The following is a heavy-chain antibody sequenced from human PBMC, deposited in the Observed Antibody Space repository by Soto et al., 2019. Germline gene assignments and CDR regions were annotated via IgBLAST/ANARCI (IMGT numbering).Heavy chain of an antibody. V-gene: IGHV3-23*01. Sequence: EVQVLESGGGLVQPGGSLRLSCAATGFTFSDFAMSWVRQAPGKGLEWVSRIYGGGNGPHYADSVKGRVTISRDNSKNTLYLQLNSLRAENTAVYYWAKMEGMEPWAYSVDYWGQGTLVTVSS. CDR1: GFTFSDFA. J-gene: IGHJ4*02. D-gene: IGHD1-26*01. CDR3: AKMEGMEPWAYSVDY. CDR2: IYGGGNGP.